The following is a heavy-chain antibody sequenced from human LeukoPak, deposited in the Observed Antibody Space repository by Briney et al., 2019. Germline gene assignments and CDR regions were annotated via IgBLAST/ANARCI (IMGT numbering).Heavy chain of an antibody. D-gene: IGHD6-13*01. CDR1: GFTFDDYT. CDR2: ISWDGGST. V-gene: IGHV3-43*01. CDR3: AKDINSIAAAAPYYYGMDV. J-gene: IGHJ6*02. Sequence: GGSLRLSCAASGFTFDDYTMHWVRQAPGKGLEWVSLISWDGGSTYYADSVKGRFTISRDNSKNSLYLQMNSLRTEDTALYYCAKDINSIAAAAPYYYGMDVWGQGTTVTVSS.